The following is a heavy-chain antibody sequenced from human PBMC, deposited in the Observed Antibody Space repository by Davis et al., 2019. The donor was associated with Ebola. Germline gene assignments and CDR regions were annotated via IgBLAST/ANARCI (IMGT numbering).Heavy chain of an antibody. CDR1: GYSFTSYW. J-gene: IGHJ3*02. CDR3: ARRGAYDSSGYFPDAFDI. CDR2: IDPSDSYT. V-gene: IGHV5-10-1*04. D-gene: IGHD3-22*01. Sequence: GESLKISCKGSGYSFTSYWISWVRQMPGKGLEWMGRIDPSDSYTNYSPSFQGQVTISADKSISTAYLQWSSLKASDTAMYYCARRGAYDSSGYFPDAFDIWGQGTMVTVSS.